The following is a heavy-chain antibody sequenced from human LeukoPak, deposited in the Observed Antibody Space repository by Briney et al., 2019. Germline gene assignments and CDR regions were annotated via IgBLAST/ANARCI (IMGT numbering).Heavy chain of an antibody. CDR1: GYTFTSYG. J-gene: IGHJ6*03. Sequence: ASVKVSCKASGYTFTSYGISWVRQAPGQGLEWMGWISGYNDNTNYAQKFQGRVTMTTDTSTSTAYMDLRSLRSDDTAVYYCARESAYMDVWGKGTTVTISS. CDR3: ARESAYMDV. V-gene: IGHV1-18*01. CDR2: ISGYNDNT.